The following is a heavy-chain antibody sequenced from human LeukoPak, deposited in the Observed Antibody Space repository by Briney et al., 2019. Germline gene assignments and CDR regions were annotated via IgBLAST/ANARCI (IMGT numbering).Heavy chain of an antibody. CDR3: ARASGSYGSGSYYYSGMDV. D-gene: IGHD3-10*01. Sequence: SETLSLTCAVSGYSIGSGFYWGWVRQPPGKGLGWIGSIFHSGSTYYNPSLKSRVTISVDTSKNQLSLKLSSVTAADTALYYCARASGSYGSGSYYYSGMDVWGKGTTVTVSS. CDR1: GYSIGSGFY. V-gene: IGHV4-38-2*01. J-gene: IGHJ6*04. CDR2: IFHSGST.